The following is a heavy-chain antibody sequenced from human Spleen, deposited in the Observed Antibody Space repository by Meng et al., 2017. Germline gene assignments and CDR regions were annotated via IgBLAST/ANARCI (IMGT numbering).Heavy chain of an antibody. CDR2: IKSKTDGGTT. CDR3: ARDRGSGNYRGGFSDY. Sequence: GESLKISCAGYGFTFSNAWMSWVRQAPGKGLEWVGRIKSKTDGGTTDYAAPVKGRFTISRDNSKNTLYLQMNSLRADDTAFYFCARDRGSGNYRGGFSDYWGQGTLVTVSS. CDR1: GFTFSNAW. J-gene: IGHJ4*02. D-gene: IGHD3-10*01. V-gene: IGHV3-15*01.